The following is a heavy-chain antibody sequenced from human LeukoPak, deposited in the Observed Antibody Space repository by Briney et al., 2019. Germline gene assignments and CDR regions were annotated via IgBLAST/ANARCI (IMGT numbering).Heavy chain of an antibody. D-gene: IGHD4-17*01. CDR1: GGSISTYY. CDR3: ARHGYGDYP. CDR2: IYNRGT. J-gene: IGHJ5*02. Sequence: SETLSLTCTVSGGSISTYYWSWIRQPPGKKLEWIGYIYNRGTDYNPSLKSRVTISVDTSKNQFSLKLSSVTAADTAVYYCARHGYGDYPWGQGTLVTVSS. V-gene: IGHV4-59*08.